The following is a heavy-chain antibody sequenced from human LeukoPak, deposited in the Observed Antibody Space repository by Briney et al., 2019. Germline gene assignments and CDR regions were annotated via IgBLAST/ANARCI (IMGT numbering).Heavy chain of an antibody. J-gene: IGHJ5*01. V-gene: IGHV3-66*02. CDR3: ARDGGFGGPGGDNWFDS. CDR1: GFTVSAKY. CDR2: IYSDGGT. Sequence: GGSLRLSCAASGFTVSAKYMSWVRQAPGKGLDWISSIYSDGGTNYADSVKGRFTIFRDNSKNTPYLQMNSLRPEDTAVYYSARDGGFGGPGGDNWFDSWGQGALVTVSS. D-gene: IGHD3-16*01.